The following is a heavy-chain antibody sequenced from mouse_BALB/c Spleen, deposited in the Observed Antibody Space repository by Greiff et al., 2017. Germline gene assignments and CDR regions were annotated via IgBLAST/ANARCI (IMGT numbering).Heavy chain of an antibody. CDR3: ARPAYDYDVGFAY. J-gene: IGHJ3*01. D-gene: IGHD2-4*01. Sequence: EVHLVESGGGLVKPGGSLKLSCAASGFTFSDYYMYWVRQTPEKRLEWVATISDGGSYTYYPDSVKGRFTISRDNAKNNLYLQMSSLKSEDTAMYYCARPAYDYDVGFAYWGQGTLVTVSA. CDR1: GFTFSDYY. CDR2: ISDGGSYT. V-gene: IGHV5-4*02.